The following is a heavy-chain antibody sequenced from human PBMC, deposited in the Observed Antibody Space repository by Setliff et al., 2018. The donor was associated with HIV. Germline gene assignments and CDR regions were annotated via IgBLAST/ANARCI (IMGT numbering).Heavy chain of an antibody. D-gene: IGHD1-26*01. CDR2: IRYTGSNK. CDR3: ARDRYSGSSTDY. V-gene: IGHV3-30*02. J-gene: IGHJ4*02. Sequence: LRLSCAASGFTFSSYGIHWVRQAPGKGLEWVAFIRYTGSNKYYADSVKGRFTISRDKSKNTLYLQLNSLRAEDTAVYCGARDRYSGSSTDYWGQGTLVTVSS. CDR1: GFTFSSYG.